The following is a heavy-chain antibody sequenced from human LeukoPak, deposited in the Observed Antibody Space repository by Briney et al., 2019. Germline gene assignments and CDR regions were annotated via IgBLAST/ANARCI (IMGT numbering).Heavy chain of an antibody. Sequence: ASVKVSCKASGYTFTSDGISWVRQAPGQGLEWMGWISAYNGNTNYAQKLQGRVSMTTDTSTSTAYVELRSLRSDDTAVYYCAREPPRGYCTNGVCLSLPPRFDPWGQGTLVTVSS. CDR3: AREPPRGYCTNGVCLSLPPRFDP. D-gene: IGHD2-8*01. J-gene: IGHJ5*02. V-gene: IGHV1-18*01. CDR2: ISAYNGNT. CDR1: GYTFTSDG.